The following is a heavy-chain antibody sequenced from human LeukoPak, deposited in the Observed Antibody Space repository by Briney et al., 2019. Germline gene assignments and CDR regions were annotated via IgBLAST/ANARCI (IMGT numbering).Heavy chain of an antibody. CDR1: GGSISSYY. CDR2: IYYSGST. CDR3: ARQERQLIYNWFDP. V-gene: IGHV4-59*01. J-gene: IGHJ5*02. D-gene: IGHD2-2*01. Sequence: SEILSLTCTVSGGSISSYYWSWIRQPPGKGLEWIGYIYYSGSTNYNPSLKSRVTISVDTSKNQFSLKLSSVTAADTAVYYCARQERQLIYNWFDPWGQGTLVTVSS.